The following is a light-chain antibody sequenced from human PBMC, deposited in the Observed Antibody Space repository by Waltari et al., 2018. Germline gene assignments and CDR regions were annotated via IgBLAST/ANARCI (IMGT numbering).Light chain of an antibody. CDR1: KLGDKY. CDR3: QAWDSNAAV. Sequence: SYELTQPPSVSVSPGQTASITCSGDKLGDKYACWYQQKPGQSPILVIYQDNTRPSGIPEGFSGSNSGSTATLTISGTQTMDEADYYCQAWDSNAAVFGGGTKLTVL. V-gene: IGLV3-1*01. CDR2: QDN. J-gene: IGLJ2*01.